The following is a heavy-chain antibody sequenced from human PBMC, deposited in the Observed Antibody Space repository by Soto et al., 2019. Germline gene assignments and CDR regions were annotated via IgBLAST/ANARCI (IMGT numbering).Heavy chain of an antibody. V-gene: IGHV3-21*01. Sequence: EVQLVESGGGLVKPGGSLRLSCAATGFTFGSYNMNWVRQAPGKGLEWVSSISSTSAYIHYADSVKGRFTISRDNAKNSPYLQMNSLRVEDTALYYCARALSGSFYWGQGTLVTVSS. J-gene: IGHJ4*02. CDR3: ARALSGSFY. D-gene: IGHD3-10*01. CDR1: GFTFGSYN. CDR2: ISSTSAYI.